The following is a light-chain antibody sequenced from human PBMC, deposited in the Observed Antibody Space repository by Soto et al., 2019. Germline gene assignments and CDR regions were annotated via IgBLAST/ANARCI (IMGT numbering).Light chain of an antibody. V-gene: IGKV3-15*01. CDR1: QSVSNN. Sequence: EIVMTQSPATLSVSPGERATLSCRASQSVSNNFAWYQQKAGQAPRLLIYGASTRATGIPARFSGSGSGTDIPLANDSLLSDDFAVFYCPRESNWPPWTVGQGTKVEFK. J-gene: IGKJ1*01. CDR3: PRESNWPPWT. CDR2: GAS.